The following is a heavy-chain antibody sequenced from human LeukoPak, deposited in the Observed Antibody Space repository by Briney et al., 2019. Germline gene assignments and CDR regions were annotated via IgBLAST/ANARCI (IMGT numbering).Heavy chain of an antibody. CDR1: GGSIGSYY. D-gene: IGHD3-22*01. Sequence: SETLSLTCTVSGGSIGSYYWNWIRQPPGKGLEWIGYVSYSGSTNYDPSLKSRVTMSVDKSKNQFSLKLSSVTAADTAVYFCARATSGYYFDFWDQGTLVIVSS. CDR2: VSYSGST. V-gene: IGHV4-59*01. J-gene: IGHJ4*02. CDR3: ARATSGYYFDF.